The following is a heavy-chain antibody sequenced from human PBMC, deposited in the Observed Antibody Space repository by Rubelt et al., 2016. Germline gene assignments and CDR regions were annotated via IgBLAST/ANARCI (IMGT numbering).Heavy chain of an antibody. D-gene: IGHD2-2*01. V-gene: IGHV4-59*08. CDR1: GGSISSSY. CDR2: VHYSGGT. J-gene: IGHJ4*01. Sequence: QVQLQESGPGLVKPSETLSLTCTGSGGSISSSYWSLILQPQGKGLEWIGSVHYSGGTDYNPSLTSRFTISVDTSKNQFSLKLRAVTAADTAAEYGARVRNQLPDYWGHGTLVTVSS. CDR3: ARVRNQLPDY.